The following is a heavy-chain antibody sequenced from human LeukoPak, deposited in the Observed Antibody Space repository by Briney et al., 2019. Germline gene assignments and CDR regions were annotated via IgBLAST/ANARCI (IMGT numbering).Heavy chain of an antibody. CDR1: GGSISSSSYY. J-gene: IGHJ6*03. CDR3: ARPGYSSSSGYMDV. Sequence: PSETLSLTCTVSGGSISSSSYYWGWIRQPQGKGLEWIGSIYYSGSTYYNPSLKSRVTISVDTSKNQFSLKLSSVTAADTAMYYCARPGYSSSSGYMDVWGKGTTVTVSS. D-gene: IGHD6-6*01. CDR2: IYYSGST. V-gene: IGHV4-39*01.